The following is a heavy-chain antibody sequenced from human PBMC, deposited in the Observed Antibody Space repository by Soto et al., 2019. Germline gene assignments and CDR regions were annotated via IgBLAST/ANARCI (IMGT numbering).Heavy chain of an antibody. CDR2: ISYDGNTK. D-gene: IGHD1-1*01. CDR3: ANQVQTGH. CDR1: GFIFSSSG. Sequence: QVQLVESGGGVVLPGRSLRLSCAASGFIFSSSGMHWVRQAPGKGLEWVAVISYDGNTKYYADSVKGRFTISRDNSKNTLYLHMTSLRVEDTAVYYCANQVQTGHWRQGTLVTVSS. V-gene: IGHV3-30*18. J-gene: IGHJ4*02.